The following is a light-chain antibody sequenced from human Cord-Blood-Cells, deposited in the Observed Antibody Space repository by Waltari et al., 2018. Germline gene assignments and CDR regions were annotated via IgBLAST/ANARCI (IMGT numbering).Light chain of an antibody. J-gene: IGKJ2*01. CDR2: WAS. CDR1: HSVLYSSNNKNY. V-gene: IGKV4-1*01. CDR3: QQYYSTPYT. Sequence: DIVMTQSPDSLAVSLGERAPITFKFTHSVLYSSNNKNYLAWYQQKPGQPPKLLIYWASTRESGVPDRFSGSGSGTDFTLTISSLQAEDVAVYYCQQYYSTPYTFGQGTKLEIK.